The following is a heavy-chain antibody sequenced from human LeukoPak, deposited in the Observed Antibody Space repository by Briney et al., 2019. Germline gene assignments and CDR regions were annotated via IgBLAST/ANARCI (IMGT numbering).Heavy chain of an antibody. V-gene: IGHV4-59*01. CDR1: GGSISSYY. Sequence: SETLSLTCTVSGGSISSYYWSWIRQPAGKGLEWIGYIYYSGSTNYNPSLKSRVTISVDTSKNQFSLKLSSVTAADTAVYYCARDTDSSSWFRRFDPWGQGTLVTVSS. CDR2: IYYSGST. D-gene: IGHD6-13*01. J-gene: IGHJ5*02. CDR3: ARDTDSSSWFRRFDP.